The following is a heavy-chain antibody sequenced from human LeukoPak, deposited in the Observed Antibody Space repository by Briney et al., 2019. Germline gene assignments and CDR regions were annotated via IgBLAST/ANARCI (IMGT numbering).Heavy chain of an antibody. J-gene: IGHJ4*02. D-gene: IGHD3-10*01. Sequence: PSQTLSLTCTVSGGSISSGDYYCWSWIRQPPGKGLEWIGNIYHSGSPYYNPSLKSRVTISVDTSKNQFSLKLTSVTAADTAVYYCARGGSGSSYWGQGTLVTVSS. CDR3: ARGGSGSSY. CDR1: GGSISSGDYY. V-gene: IGHV4-30-4*01. CDR2: IYHSGSP.